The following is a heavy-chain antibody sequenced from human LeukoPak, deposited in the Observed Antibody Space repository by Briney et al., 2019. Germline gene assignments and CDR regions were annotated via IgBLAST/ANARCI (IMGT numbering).Heavy chain of an antibody. Sequence: PSEALSLTCTVSGGSISSYYWSWIRQPPGKGLEWIGYIYYSGSTNYNPSLKSRVTISVDTSKNQFSLKLSSVTAADTAVYYCARAIGSGWWQYYFDYWGQGTLVTVSS. D-gene: IGHD6-19*01. CDR2: IYYSGST. J-gene: IGHJ4*02. CDR3: ARAIGSGWWQYYFDY. CDR1: GGSISSYY. V-gene: IGHV4-59*01.